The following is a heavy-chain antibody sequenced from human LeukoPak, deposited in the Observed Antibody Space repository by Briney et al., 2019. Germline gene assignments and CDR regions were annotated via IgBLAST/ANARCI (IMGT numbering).Heavy chain of an antibody. D-gene: IGHD3-22*01. CDR2: MNINTGNP. Sequence: ASVKVSCKASGYTFTNYAMNWVRQAPGQGLEWMGWMNINTGNPTYAQGFTGRFVFSLDNSVSTAYLQISSLKTEDTAVYYCAVLSYDSSGYYYPFDYWGQGTLVTVSS. V-gene: IGHV7-4-1*02. CDR3: AVLSYDSSGYYYPFDY. CDR1: GYTFTNYA. J-gene: IGHJ4*02.